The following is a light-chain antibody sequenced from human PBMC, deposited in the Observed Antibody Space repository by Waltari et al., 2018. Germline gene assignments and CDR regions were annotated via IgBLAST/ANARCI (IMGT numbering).Light chain of an antibody. CDR2: GKN. CDR3: HSRDSSGDVV. J-gene: IGLJ2*01. Sequence: SSELTQDPAVSVALGQTVRITCQGDRHRTDYVSWFHLKPGQAPALVIYGKNNRPSGIPDRVSASSSGSTASLTVIGARTEYEAEYYCHSRDSSGDVVIGGGTNRTVV. CDR1: RHRTDY. V-gene: IGLV3-19*01.